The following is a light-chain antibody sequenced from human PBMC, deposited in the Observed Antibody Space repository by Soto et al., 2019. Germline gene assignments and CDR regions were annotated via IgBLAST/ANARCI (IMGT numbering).Light chain of an antibody. Sequence: EIVMTQSPATLSVSPEERATLSCRASQSVSSNLAWYQQKPGQAPRLLIYGASTRATGIPARFSGSGSGTEFTLTISSLQSEDFAVYYCQQYHNWWTFGQGTKV. CDR2: GAS. J-gene: IGKJ1*01. CDR1: QSVSSN. V-gene: IGKV3-15*01. CDR3: QQYHNWWT.